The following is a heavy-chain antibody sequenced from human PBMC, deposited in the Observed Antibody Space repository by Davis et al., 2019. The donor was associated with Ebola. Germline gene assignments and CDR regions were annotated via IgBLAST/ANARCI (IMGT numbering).Heavy chain of an antibody. J-gene: IGHJ3*02. V-gene: IGHV4-39*07. D-gene: IGHD3-3*01. CDR1: GGSISSSSYY. CDR3: ARGRAIFGVVIKGDAFDI. Sequence: MPSETLSLTCTVSGGSISSSSYYWGWIRQPPGKGLEWIGEINHSGSTNYNPSLKSRVTISVDTSKNQFSLKLSSVTAADTAVYYCARGRAIFGVVIKGDAFDIWGQGTMVTVSS. CDR2: INHSGST.